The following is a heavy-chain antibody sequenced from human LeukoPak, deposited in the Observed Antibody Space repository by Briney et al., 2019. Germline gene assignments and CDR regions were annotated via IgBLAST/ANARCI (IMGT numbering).Heavy chain of an antibody. CDR1: GFTFSTYW. CDR2: IKQDGSEK. CDR3: ARVAVIYYYYMEV. V-gene: IGHV3-7*01. D-gene: IGHD2/OR15-2a*01. J-gene: IGHJ6*03. Sequence: QPGGSLRLSCAASGFTFSTYWMSWVRQAPGKGLEWVANIKQDGSEKYYVDSVKGRFTISRDNAKNSLYLQMSSLRAEDTAVYYCARVAVIYYYYMEVWGKGTTVTVSS.